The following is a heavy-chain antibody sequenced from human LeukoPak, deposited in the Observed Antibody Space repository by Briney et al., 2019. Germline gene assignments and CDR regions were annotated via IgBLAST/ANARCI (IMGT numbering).Heavy chain of an antibody. D-gene: IGHD2-15*01. CDR1: GFTFSSYA. V-gene: IGHV3-30*04. CDR3: AKAPVTSCRGAFCYPFDY. CDR2: ISYDGSNK. J-gene: IGHJ4*02. Sequence: GGSLRLSCAASGFTFSSYAMHWVRQAPGKGLEWVAVISYDGSNKYYAASVRGRFTIPRDTSRSTLYLQMNSLRAEDAAVYYCAKAPVTSCRGAFCYPFDYWGQGTLVTVSS.